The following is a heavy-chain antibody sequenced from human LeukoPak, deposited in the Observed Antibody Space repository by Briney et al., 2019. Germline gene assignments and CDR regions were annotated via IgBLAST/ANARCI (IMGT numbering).Heavy chain of an antibody. J-gene: IGHJ3*02. Sequence: SVKVSCKASGGAFSSYAISWVRQAPGQGLEWMGGVIPIFGTANYAQKFQGRVTITADKSTSTAYMELSSLRSEDTAAYYCARDQSGSYLGAFDIWGQGTMVTVSS. CDR2: VIPIFGTA. V-gene: IGHV1-69*06. CDR1: GGAFSSYA. D-gene: IGHD1-26*01. CDR3: ARDQSGSYLGAFDI.